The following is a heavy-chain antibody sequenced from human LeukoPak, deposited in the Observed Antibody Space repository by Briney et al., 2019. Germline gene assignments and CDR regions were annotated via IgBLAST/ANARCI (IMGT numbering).Heavy chain of an antibody. CDR3: ARGIVVPAAMLYYFDY. CDR2: IKQDGSEN. D-gene: IGHD2-2*01. J-gene: IGHJ4*02. CDR1: GFTFSSYW. V-gene: IGHV3-7*01. Sequence: GGSLRPSCAASGFTFSSYWMSWVRQAPGKGPEWVANIKQDGSENYYVDSVKGRFTISRDNAKNSLYLQMNSLRAEDTAVYYCARGIVVPAAMLYYFDYWGQGTLVTVSS.